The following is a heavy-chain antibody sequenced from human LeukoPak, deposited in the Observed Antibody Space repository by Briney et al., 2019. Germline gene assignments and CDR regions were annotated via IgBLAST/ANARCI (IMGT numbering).Heavy chain of an antibody. CDR3: ARGLGFDY. CDR1: GFTFSDHY. J-gene: IGHJ4*02. CDR2: TRNKANSYTT. V-gene: IGHV3-72*01. Sequence: PGGSLRLSCAASGFTFSDHYMDWVRQAPGKGLEWVGRTRNKANSYTTEYAASVKGRSTISRDDSKNSLYLQMNSLKTEDTAVYYCARGLGFDYWGQGTLVTVSS.